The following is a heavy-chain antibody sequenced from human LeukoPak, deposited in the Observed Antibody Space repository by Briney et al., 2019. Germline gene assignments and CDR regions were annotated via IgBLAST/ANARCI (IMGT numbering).Heavy chain of an antibody. V-gene: IGHV5-10-1*01. CDR3: ARALHYYDSSDFFNWFDP. Sequence: GESLKISCKGSGYSFTSYWISWVRQMPGKGLEWMGRIDPSDSYTNYSPSFQGHVIISADKSISTAYLQWSSLKASDTAMYYCARALHYYDSSDFFNWFDPWGQGTLVTVSS. CDR1: GYSFTSYW. J-gene: IGHJ5*02. D-gene: IGHD3-22*01. CDR2: IDPSDSYT.